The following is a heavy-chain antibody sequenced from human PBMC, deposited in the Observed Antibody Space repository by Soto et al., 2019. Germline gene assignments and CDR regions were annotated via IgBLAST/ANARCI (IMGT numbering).Heavy chain of an antibody. Sequence: GSLRLSCAASGFSVTSNYMTWVRQAPGKGLECVSVIYAGGNTYYPDSVKGRFTISSDNSKNTLFLQMNNLRAEDTAVYYCARVTTFYDILTSSYALNYFDYWGQGTRVTVSS. D-gene: IGHD3-9*01. CDR2: IYAGGNT. CDR3: ARVTTFYDILTSSYALNYFDY. V-gene: IGHV3-53*01. CDR1: GFSVTSNY. J-gene: IGHJ4*02.